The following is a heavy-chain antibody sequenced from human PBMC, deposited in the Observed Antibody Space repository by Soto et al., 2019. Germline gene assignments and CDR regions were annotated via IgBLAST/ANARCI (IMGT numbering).Heavy chain of an antibody. CDR1: GFKFRSYG. CDR3: VKDRATIFGVIWKYGMDV. V-gene: IGHV3-23*01. J-gene: IGHJ6*02. D-gene: IGHD3-3*01. Sequence: EEQLLESGGGLVEPGGSLRLSCVASGFKFRSYGMAWVRQAPGKGLEWVSDINESGGTTNYADSVRGRFAISRDNSRNTLDLLMNSLRPEDTAVYYSVKDRATIFGVIWKYGMDVWGQGTPVYVSS. CDR2: INESGGTT.